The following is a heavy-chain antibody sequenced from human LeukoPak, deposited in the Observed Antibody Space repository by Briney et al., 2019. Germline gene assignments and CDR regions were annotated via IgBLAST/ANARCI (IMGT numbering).Heavy chain of an antibody. CDR2: ISESGNII. D-gene: IGHD4-17*01. CDR1: GFTFSSYS. J-gene: IGHJ4*02. CDR3: ARDPFMTTGWGIDY. V-gene: IGHV3-48*04. Sequence: GGSLRLSCAASGFTFSSYSMNWVRQAPGKGLEWVSYISESGNIIYYADSVKGRFTISRDNARNSLYLQMNSLRAEDTAVYYCARDPFMTTGWGIDYWGQGTLVTVSS.